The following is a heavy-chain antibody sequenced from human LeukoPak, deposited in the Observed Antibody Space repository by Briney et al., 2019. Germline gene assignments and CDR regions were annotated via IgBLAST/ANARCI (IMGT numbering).Heavy chain of an antibody. J-gene: IGHJ4*02. V-gene: IGHV3-30-3*01. CDR1: GFTFSSYA. Sequence: GRSLRLSCAASGFTFSSYAMHWVRQAPGKGLEWVAVISYDGSNKYYADSVKGRFTISGDISKNTLYLQMNSLRAEDTAVYYCAALRGSGSYYNYYFDYWGQGTLVTVSS. CDR3: AALRGSGSYYNYYFDY. CDR2: ISYDGSNK. D-gene: IGHD3-10*01.